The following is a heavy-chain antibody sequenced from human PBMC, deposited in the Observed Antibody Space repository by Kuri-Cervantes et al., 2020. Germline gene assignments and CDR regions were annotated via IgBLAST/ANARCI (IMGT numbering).Heavy chain of an antibody. J-gene: IGHJ4*02. D-gene: IGHD5-12*01. Sequence: SCAASGFTFSSYAMHWVRQAPGKGLEWVAVISYDGSNKYYADSVKGRFTISRDNSKNTLYLQMNSLRAEDTAVYYCAKAQDIVATIIDYWGQGTLVTVSS. CDR2: ISYDGSNK. CDR3: AKAQDIVATIIDY. V-gene: IGHV3-30-3*01. CDR1: GFTFSSYA.